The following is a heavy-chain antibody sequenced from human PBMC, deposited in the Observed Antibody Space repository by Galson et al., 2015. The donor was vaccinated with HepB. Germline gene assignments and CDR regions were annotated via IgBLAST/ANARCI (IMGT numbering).Heavy chain of an antibody. CDR1: GLTFSSYT. D-gene: IGHD3-9*01. CDR3: ARGGQYYDVLAGYYGYALDV. J-gene: IGHJ6*02. V-gene: IGHV3-48*01. CDR2: ISGSSSLI. Sequence: SLRLSCAASGLTFSSYTMNWVRQAPGKGLEWVSHISGSSSLIYYADSVRGRFTISRDNAKKLVYLQMNSLRAEDTAVYYCARGGQYYDVLAGYYGYALDVWGQGTTVAVSS.